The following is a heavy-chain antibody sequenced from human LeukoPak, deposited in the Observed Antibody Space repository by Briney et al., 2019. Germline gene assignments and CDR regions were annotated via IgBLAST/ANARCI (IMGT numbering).Heavy chain of an antibody. Sequence: PSETLSLTCTVSGGSVSSGSYYWSWIRQPPGKGLEWIGYIYYSGSTNYNPSLKSRVAISVDTSKNQFSLKLSSVTAADTAVYYCARGGGGTAYFDYWGQGTLVTVSS. D-gene: IGHD2-21*02. CDR3: ARGGGGTAYFDY. CDR1: GGSVSSGSYY. V-gene: IGHV4-61*01. CDR2: IYYSGST. J-gene: IGHJ4*02.